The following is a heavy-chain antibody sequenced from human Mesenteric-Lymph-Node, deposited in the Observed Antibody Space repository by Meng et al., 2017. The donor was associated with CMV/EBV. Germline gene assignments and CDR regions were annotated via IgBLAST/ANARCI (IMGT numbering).Heavy chain of an antibody. CDR3: VRDMGWYRFDS. Sequence: GESLKISCAVSGFTFSTYWMHWVRQAPGKGLEWVADIWKDGNTIWYFDSVKGRFTISRDNAKNSLFLQMNSLRVEDTAVYYCVRDMGWYRFDSWGQGTLVTVSS. D-gene: IGHD6-19*01. CDR1: GFTFSTYW. CDR2: IWKDGNTI. J-gene: IGHJ4*02. V-gene: IGHV3-7*01.